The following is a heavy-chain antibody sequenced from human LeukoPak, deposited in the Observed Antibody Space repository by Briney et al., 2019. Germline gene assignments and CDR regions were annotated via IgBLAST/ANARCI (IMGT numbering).Heavy chain of an antibody. J-gene: IGHJ6*03. Sequence: GGSLRLSCAVSGLTFSDHKVDWVRQAPGKGLEWVSVIYSGGSTYYADSVKGRFTISRDNAKNSLYLQMNSLGAEDTAVYYCARGSYGDLGYYYYMDVWGKGTTVTISS. D-gene: IGHD4-17*01. CDR2: IYSGGST. V-gene: IGHV3-66*01. CDR1: GLTFSDHK. CDR3: ARGSYGDLGYYYYMDV.